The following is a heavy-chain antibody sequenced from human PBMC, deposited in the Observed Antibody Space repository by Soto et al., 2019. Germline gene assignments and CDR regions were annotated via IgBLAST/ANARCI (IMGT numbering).Heavy chain of an antibody. CDR1: GYTFTSYY. V-gene: IGHV1-46*03. D-gene: IGHD4-4*01. CDR3: ARGDTVTMSFDY. Sequence: QVQLVQSGAEVKKPGASVKVSCKASGYTFTSYYMHWVRQAPGQGLEWMGIINPSGGSTSYAQKFQGRATMTRDTSTSTVYVELSSLRSEDTAVYYCARGDTVTMSFDYWGQGTLVTVSS. CDR2: INPSGGST. J-gene: IGHJ4*02.